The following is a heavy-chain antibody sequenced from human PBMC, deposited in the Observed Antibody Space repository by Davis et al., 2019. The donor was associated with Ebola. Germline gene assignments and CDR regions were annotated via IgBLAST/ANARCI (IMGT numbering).Heavy chain of an antibody. J-gene: IGHJ5*02. CDR1: GYTF. CDR3: ARSGNNNWFDP. D-gene: IGHD3-10*01. CDR2: ISAYNGNT. V-gene: IGHV1-18*01. Sequence: AASVKVSCTASGYTFISWVRQAPGQGLEWMGWISAYNGNTNYAQKLQGRVTMTTDTSTSTAYMELRSLRSDDTAVYYCARSGNNNWFDPWGQGTLVTVSS.